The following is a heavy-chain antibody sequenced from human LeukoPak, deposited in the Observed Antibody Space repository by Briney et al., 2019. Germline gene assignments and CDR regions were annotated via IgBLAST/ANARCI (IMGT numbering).Heavy chain of an antibody. V-gene: IGHV3-21*01. D-gene: IGHD3-22*01. J-gene: IGHJ4*02. CDR3: ARDILGYYYDSSGYCFDY. Sequence: GGSLRLSCAASGFTFSSCSMNWVRQAPGKGLEWVSSISSSSSYIYYADSVKGRFTISRDNAKNSLYLQMNSLRAEDTAVYYCARDILGYYYDSSGYCFDYWGQGTLVTVSS. CDR1: GFTFSSCS. CDR2: ISSSSSYI.